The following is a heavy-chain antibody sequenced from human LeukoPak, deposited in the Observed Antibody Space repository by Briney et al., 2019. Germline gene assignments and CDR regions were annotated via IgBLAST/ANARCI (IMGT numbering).Heavy chain of an antibody. CDR2: ISGSGGST. V-gene: IGHV3-23*01. CDR3: AKDLISSSSYYFDY. J-gene: IGHJ4*02. Sequence: PGGSLRLSCAASGFTFSNYGMHWVRQAPGKGLEWVSAISGSGGSTYYADSVKGRFTISRDNSKNTLYLQMNSLRAEDTAVYYCAKDLISSSSYYFDYWGQGTLVTVSS. D-gene: IGHD6-6*01. CDR1: GFTFSNYG.